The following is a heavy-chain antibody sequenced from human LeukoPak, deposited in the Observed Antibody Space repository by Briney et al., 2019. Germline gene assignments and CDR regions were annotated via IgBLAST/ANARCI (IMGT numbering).Heavy chain of an antibody. J-gene: IGHJ5*02. CDR2: SSPYSGKT. CDR3: ARGGIDIVTVPVSNWFDP. Sequence: ASVKVSCKASGYSFINYGITWVRQAPGQGLEWMGWSSPYSGKTNYAQKFQGRVTMTTDTSTNTAYMELRSLRSDDTAVYYCARGGIDIVTVPVSNWFDPWGQGTLVTVSS. CDR1: GYSFINYG. D-gene: IGHD2/OR15-2a*01. V-gene: IGHV1-18*01.